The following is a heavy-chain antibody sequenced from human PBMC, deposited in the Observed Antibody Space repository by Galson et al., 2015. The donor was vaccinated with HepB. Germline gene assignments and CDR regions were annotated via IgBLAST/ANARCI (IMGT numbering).Heavy chain of an antibody. CDR2: ISFDGSNQ. CDR1: VFTFSNYA. Sequence: SLRLSCAASVFTFSNYAMHWVRQAPGKGLEWVASISFDGSNQYYAGSVKGRFTISRDNSKNTLYLQMDSLRTEDTAVYYCARVAQLVGGNWLDPWGQGTLVTVSS. V-gene: IGHV3-30-3*01. CDR3: ARVAQLVGGNWLDP. J-gene: IGHJ5*02. D-gene: IGHD6-6*01.